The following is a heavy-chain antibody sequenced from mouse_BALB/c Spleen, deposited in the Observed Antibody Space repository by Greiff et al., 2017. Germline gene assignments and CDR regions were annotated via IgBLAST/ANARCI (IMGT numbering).Heavy chain of an antibody. CDR1: GFTFSSYA. V-gene: IGHV5-6-5*01. CDR3: ARGFHYYGSSFYAMDY. D-gene: IGHD1-1*01. CDR2: ISSGGST. J-gene: IGHJ4*01. Sequence: EVMLVESGGGLVKPGGSLKLSCAASGFTFSSYAMSWVRQTPEKRLEWVASISSGGSTYYPDSVKGRFTISRDNARNILYLQMSSLRSEDTAMYYCARGFHYYGSSFYAMDYWGQGTSVTVSS.